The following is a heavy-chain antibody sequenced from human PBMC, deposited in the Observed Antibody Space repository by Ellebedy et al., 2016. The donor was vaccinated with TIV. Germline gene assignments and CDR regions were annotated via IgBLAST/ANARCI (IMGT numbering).Heavy chain of an antibody. D-gene: IGHD4-17*01. J-gene: IGHJ3*02. Sequence: GESLKIFCAASGFTFSGYWMSWVRQAPGKGLEWVANIKQDGSEKYYVDSVKGRFTISRDNAKNSLYLQMNSLRAEDTAVYYCARQTVATSVNDAFDIWGLGTVVTVSS. CDR1: GFTFSGYW. CDR2: IKQDGSEK. V-gene: IGHV3-7*01. CDR3: ARQTVATSVNDAFDI.